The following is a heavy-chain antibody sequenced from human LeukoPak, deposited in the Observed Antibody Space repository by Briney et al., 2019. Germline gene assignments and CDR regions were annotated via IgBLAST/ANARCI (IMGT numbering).Heavy chain of an antibody. J-gene: IGHJ4*02. D-gene: IGHD1-1*01. CDR1: GYTFTGSY. CDR2: ISPASGAT. Sequence: ASVRVSCKASGYTFTGSYMHWARQAPGQGFEWIGWISPASGATKYAQSFQGRVTLTTDTSITTAYMELSSLTSDDTASYYCLNEHGGWGQGTPVTVSS. CDR3: LNEHGG. V-gene: IGHV1-2*02.